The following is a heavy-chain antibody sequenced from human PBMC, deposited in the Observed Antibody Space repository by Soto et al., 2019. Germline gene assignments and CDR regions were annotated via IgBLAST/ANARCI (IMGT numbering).Heavy chain of an antibody. CDR2: INHSGST. CDR3: ARDSRYRWCFDY. V-gene: IGHV4-34*01. Sequence: QVQLQQWGAGLLKPSETLSLTCAVYGGSFSGYYWSWIRQPPGKGLEWIGEINHSGSTNYNPSLKSRVTISVDTSKNQFSLKLSSVTAADTAVYYCARDSRYRWCFDYWGQGTLVTVSS. CDR1: GGSFSGYY. J-gene: IGHJ4*02. D-gene: IGHD5-12*01.